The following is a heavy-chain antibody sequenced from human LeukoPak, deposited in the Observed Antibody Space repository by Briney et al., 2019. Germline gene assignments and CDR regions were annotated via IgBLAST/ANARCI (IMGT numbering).Heavy chain of an antibody. CDR3: ARVNTVTTAFWSKYFDY. CDR1: GYTFTSYA. Sequence: ASVKVSCKASGYTFTSYAMHWVRQAPGQRLEWMGWINAGNGNTKYSQKFQGRVTITRDTSASTAYMELSSLRSEDTAVYYCARVNTVTTAFWSKYFDYWGQGTLVTVSS. V-gene: IGHV1-3*01. CDR2: INAGNGNT. J-gene: IGHJ4*02. D-gene: IGHD4-17*01.